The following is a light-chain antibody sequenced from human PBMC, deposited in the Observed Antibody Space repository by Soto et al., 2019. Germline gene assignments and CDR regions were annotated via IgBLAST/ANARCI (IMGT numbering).Light chain of an antibody. V-gene: IGKV3-15*01. CDR2: GAS. CDR3: QQYNNWPPLT. CDR1: QSVSSN. J-gene: IGKJ4*01. Sequence: EIVMTQSPATLSLSPGERATLSCRASQSVSSNFSWCRQKHGHPPRRLIYGASTRATASTARLMGSGSGTEVTLTIISMQSEDVAVDYCQQYNNWPPLTFGGGTKVEIK.